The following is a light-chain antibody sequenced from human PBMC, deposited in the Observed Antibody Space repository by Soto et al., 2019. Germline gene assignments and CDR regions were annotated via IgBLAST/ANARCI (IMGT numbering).Light chain of an antibody. J-gene: IGKJ1*01. CDR1: ENINNT. CDR2: GAS. Sequence: ILMMHSPSTLSVSPGDRATLPPTDSENINNTLAWYQQRAGQAPRLLIYGASARATGIPARFSGSGSGTEFTLTISSLQSEDFAVYHCQQYNKWPPAWTFGKGTKVDIK. V-gene: IGKV3-15*01. CDR3: QQYNKWPPAWT.